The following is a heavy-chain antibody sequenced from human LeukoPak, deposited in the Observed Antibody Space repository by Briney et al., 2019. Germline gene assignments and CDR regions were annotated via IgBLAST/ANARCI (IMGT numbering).Heavy chain of an antibody. V-gene: IGHV4-38-2*02. CDR1: GYSISSGYY. CDR2: INHFGTT. J-gene: IGHJ4*02. Sequence: SETLSLTCTVAGYSISSGYYWTWIRQAPGQALEWIATINHFGTTYYKPSIKSLVTRAVDTSKNQFSLKLSALAAADTAVYYCARYRGTSSSGSFYFDYWGQGTLVTVSS. CDR3: ARYRGTSSSGSFYFDY. D-gene: IGHD3-10*01.